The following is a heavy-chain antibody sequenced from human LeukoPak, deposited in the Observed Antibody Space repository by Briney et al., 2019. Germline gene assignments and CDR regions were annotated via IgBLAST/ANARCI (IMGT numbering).Heavy chain of an antibody. CDR1: GFTLSNYA. Sequence: GGSLRLSCAASGFTLSNYAMHWVRQAPGKGLEWVAIITYDGSNKDYADVVKGRFTISRDNSKNTLYLQMNSLRADDTALYYCARDGYFGSDSVTGAGAHGDYYMDVRGKGTTVTVSS. J-gene: IGHJ6*03. CDR3: ARDGYFGSDSVTGAGAHGDYYMDV. V-gene: IGHV3-30*04. CDR2: ITYDGSNK. D-gene: IGHD3-9*01.